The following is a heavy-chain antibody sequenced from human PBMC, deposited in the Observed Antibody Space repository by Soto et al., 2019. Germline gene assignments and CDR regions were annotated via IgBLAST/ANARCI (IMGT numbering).Heavy chain of an antibody. CDR1: GFTLSSYA. CDR3: ATTTRVMITFGGVP. J-gene: IGHJ5*02. Sequence: PGGSLRLSCAASGFTLSSYAMSWVRQAPGKGLEWVSAISGSGGSTYYADSVKGRFTISRDNSKNTLYLQMNSLRAEDTAVYYCATTTRVMITFGGVPWGQGTLVTVSS. CDR2: ISGSGGST. D-gene: IGHD3-16*01. V-gene: IGHV3-23*01.